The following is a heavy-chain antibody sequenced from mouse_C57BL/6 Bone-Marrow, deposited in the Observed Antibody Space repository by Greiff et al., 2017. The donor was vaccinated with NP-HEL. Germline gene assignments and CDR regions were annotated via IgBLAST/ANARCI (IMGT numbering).Heavy chain of an antibody. D-gene: IGHD1-1*01. CDR3: ARSDGYFDY. J-gene: IGHJ2*01. CDR1: GFTFSDYG. V-gene: IGHV5-17*01. CDR2: ISSGSSTI. Sequence: EVKLMESGGGLVKPGGSLKLSCAASGFTFSDYGMHWVRQAPEKGLEWVAYISSGSSTIYYADTVKGRFTISRDNAKNTLFLQMTSLRSEDTAMYYCARSDGYFDYWGQGTTLTVSS.